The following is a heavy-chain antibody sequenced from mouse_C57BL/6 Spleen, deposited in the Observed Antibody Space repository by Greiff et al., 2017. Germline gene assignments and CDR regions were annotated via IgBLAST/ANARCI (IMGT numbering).Heavy chain of an antibody. D-gene: IGHD1-1*01. Sequence: EVQRVESGGGLVKPGGSLKLSCAASGFTFSSYTMSWVRQTPEKRLEWVATISGGGGNTYYPDSVKGRFTISRDNAKNTLYLQMSSLRSEDTALYYCARERYYGSSHWYFDVWGTGTTVTVSS. CDR3: ARERYYGSSHWYFDV. CDR1: GFTFSSYT. CDR2: ISGGGGNT. V-gene: IGHV5-9*01. J-gene: IGHJ1*03.